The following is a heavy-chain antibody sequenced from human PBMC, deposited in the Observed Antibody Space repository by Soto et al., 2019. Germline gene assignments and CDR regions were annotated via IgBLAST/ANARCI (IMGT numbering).Heavy chain of an antibody. D-gene: IGHD5-12*01. CDR2: IDPSDSYT. CDR1: GYSFTSFS. Sequence: PGESLKISCKGSGYSFTSFSISWVRQMPGKGLEWMAKIDPSDSYTKYSPSFQGHVTISVDKSITTAYLQWSSLKASDTAMYYCASGDSGYDYAFDYWGQGTLVTVSS. CDR3: ASGDSGYDYAFDY. J-gene: IGHJ4*02. V-gene: IGHV5-10-1*01.